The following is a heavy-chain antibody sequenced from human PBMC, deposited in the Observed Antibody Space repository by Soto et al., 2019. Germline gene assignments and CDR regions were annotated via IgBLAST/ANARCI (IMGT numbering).Heavy chain of an antibody. CDR3: AKDMTWGGMTTIHYFDS. CDR1: GFTVDDYA. V-gene: IGHV3-9*01. CDR2: ISWNSETI. J-gene: IGHJ4*02. Sequence: EVQLVESGGGLVQPGRSLRLSCAASGFTVDDYAMHWVRQAPGKGLEWVSGISWNSETIDYADSVKGRFTISRDNAKSSVFLQMNSLRPDDTALDYCAKDMTWGGMTTIHYFDSWGQGTLVTVSS. D-gene: IGHD4-17*01.